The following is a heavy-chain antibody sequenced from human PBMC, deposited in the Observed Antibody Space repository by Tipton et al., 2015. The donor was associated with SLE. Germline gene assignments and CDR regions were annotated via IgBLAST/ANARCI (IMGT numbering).Heavy chain of an antibody. D-gene: IGHD2-15*01. V-gene: IGHV4-34*01. CDR1: GGSISNYY. CDR2: IHHIGGT. Sequence: TLSLTCTVSGGSISNYYWSWIRQPPGKGLEWIGEIHHIGGTKYSPSLNSRVTISIDTSKNQFSLKLISVTAADTAVYYCARHSGWSFDVWGQGTMVTVSS. CDR3: ARHSGWSFDV. J-gene: IGHJ3*01.